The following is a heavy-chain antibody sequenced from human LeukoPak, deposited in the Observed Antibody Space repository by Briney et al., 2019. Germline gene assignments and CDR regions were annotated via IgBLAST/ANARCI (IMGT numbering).Heavy chain of an antibody. Sequence: SETLSLTCTVSGGSISSYYWSCIRQPPGKGLEWIGYISYSGSTKYNPSLKSRVTMSVDTSKNQFSLKLSSVAAADTALYYCARSYGSGSYFDTWGQGTLVTVSS. CDR3: ARSYGSGSYFDT. V-gene: IGHV4-59*01. CDR2: ISYSGST. J-gene: IGHJ4*02. D-gene: IGHD3-10*01. CDR1: GGSISSYY.